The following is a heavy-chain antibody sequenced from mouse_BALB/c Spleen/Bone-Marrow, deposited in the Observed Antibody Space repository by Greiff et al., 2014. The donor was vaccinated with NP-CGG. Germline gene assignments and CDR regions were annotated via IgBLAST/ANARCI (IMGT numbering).Heavy chain of an antibody. V-gene: IGHV1S41*01. D-gene: IGHD1-1*01. CDR3: ARSYYGRAMDY. CDR2: IAPGSGST. J-gene: IGHJ4*01. Sequence: DLVKPGASVKLSCKASGYTFTSYWINWIKQRPGQGLEWIGRIAPGSGSTYYEEMFKGKATLTVDTSSSTADIQRSSLASEDSAVYVCARSYYGRAMDYWGQGTSVTVSS. CDR1: GYTFTSYW.